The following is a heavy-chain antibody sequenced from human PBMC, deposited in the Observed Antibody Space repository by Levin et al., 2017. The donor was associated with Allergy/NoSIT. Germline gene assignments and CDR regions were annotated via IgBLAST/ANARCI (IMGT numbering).Heavy chain of an antibody. CDR1: GGSISSSSYY. D-gene: IGHD3-3*01. Sequence: SQTLSLTCTVSGGSISSSSYYWGWIRQPPGKGLEWIGSIYYSGSTYYNPSLKSRVTISVDTSKNQFSLKLSSVTAADTAVYYCACTSVRFLEWFPIDPTPDSPFDPWGQGTLVTVSS. CDR3: ACTSVRFLEWFPIDPTPDSPFDP. CDR2: IYYSGST. V-gene: IGHV4-39*01. J-gene: IGHJ5*02.